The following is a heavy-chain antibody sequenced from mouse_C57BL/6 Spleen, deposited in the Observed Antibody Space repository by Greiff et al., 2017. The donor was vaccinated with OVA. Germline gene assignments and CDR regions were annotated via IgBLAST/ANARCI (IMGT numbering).Heavy chain of an antibody. J-gene: IGHJ2*01. V-gene: IGHV5-4*01. Sequence: EVQRVESGGGLVKPGGSLKLSCAASGFTFSGYAMSWVRQTPEKRLEWVATISDGGSYTYYPDNVKGRFTISRDNAKNNLYLQMSHLKSEDTAMYYCARDRVITTVVAFDYWGQGTTLTVSS. CDR3: ARDRVITTVVAFDY. CDR2: ISDGGSYT. CDR1: GFTFSGYA. D-gene: IGHD1-1*01.